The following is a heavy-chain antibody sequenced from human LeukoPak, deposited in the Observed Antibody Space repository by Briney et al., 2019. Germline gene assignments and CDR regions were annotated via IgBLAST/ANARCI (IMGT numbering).Heavy chain of an antibody. J-gene: IGHJ4*02. Sequence: GGSLGLSCPASGFTFSSYTMNWVRQAPGKGLEGVSSISSSSSYIYYAESVKGRFTMSRDNAKNSLYLQMNSLRAEDTAVYYCARATTYDILTGYFDYWGQGTLVTVSS. CDR1: GFTFSSYT. V-gene: IGHV3-21*01. CDR2: ISSSSSYI. D-gene: IGHD3-9*01. CDR3: ARATTYDILTGYFDY.